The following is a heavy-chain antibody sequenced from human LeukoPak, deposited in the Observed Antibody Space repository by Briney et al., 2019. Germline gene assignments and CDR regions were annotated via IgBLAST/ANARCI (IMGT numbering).Heavy chain of an antibody. Sequence: PSETLSLTCTVSGGSISSSSYYWGWIRQPPGKGLEWIGSIYYSGSTYYNPYLKSRVTISVDTSKNQFSLKLSSVTAADTAVYYCARNCSRTSCSGTFDIWGRGTMVTVSS. CDR3: ARNCSRTSCSGTFDI. D-gene: IGHD2-2*01. J-gene: IGHJ3*02. CDR1: GGSISSSSYY. V-gene: IGHV4-39*01. CDR2: IYYSGST.